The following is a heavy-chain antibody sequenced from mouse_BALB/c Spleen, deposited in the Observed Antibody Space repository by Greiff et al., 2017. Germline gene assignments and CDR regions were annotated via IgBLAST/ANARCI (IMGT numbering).Heavy chain of an antibody. CDR3: ARHLDGNYPMDY. J-gene: IGHJ4*01. D-gene: IGHD2-1*01. CDR1: GFTFSSYG. CDR2: ISSGGSYT. V-gene: IGHV5-6*03. Sequence: EVNLVESGGGLVQPGGSRKLSCAASGFTFSSYGMSWVRQTPDKRLEWVATISSGGSYTYYPDSVKGRFTISRDNAKNTLYLQMSSLKSEDTAMYYCARHLDGNYPMDYWGQGTSVTVSS.